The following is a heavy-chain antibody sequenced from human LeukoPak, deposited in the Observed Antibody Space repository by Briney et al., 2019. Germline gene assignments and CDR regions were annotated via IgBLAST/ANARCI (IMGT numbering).Heavy chain of an antibody. CDR1: GVTFSGYW. D-gene: IGHD2-21*02. J-gene: IGHJ4*02. CDR2: INSDGSST. CDR3: ARDPKYGDLDY. Sequence: PGGSLTLSCAAVGVTFSGYWMNWVRQAPGKGLVWVSRINSDGSSTNYADSVKGRFTISRDNAKNTLYLQMNSLRVEDTAVYYRARDPKYGDLDYWGRGTLVTVSS. V-gene: IGHV3-74*01.